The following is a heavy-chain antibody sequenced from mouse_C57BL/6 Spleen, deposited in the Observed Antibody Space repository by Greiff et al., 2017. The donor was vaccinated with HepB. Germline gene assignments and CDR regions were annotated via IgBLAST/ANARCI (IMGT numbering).Heavy chain of an antibody. J-gene: IGHJ1*03. V-gene: IGHV1-82*01. D-gene: IGHD2-1*01. CDR2: IYPGDGDT. CDR1: GYAFSSSW. Sequence: QVQLQQSGPELVKPGASVKISCKASGYAFSSSWMNWVKQRPGKGLEWIGRIYPGDGDTNYNGKFKGKATLTADKSSSTAYMQLSSLTSEDSAVYFCARSHYGNYEDYYWYFDVWGTGTTVTVSS. CDR3: ARSHYGNYEDYYWYFDV.